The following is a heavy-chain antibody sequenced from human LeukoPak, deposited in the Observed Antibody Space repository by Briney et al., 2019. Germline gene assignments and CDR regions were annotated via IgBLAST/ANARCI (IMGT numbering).Heavy chain of an antibody. D-gene: IGHD1-26*01. CDR1: GFTFSDYG. CDR3: AKDRGSYSTTPDS. Sequence: GRSLRLSCAASGFTFSDYGIHWVRQAPGKGLEWVAVIWYDGTNKYYGDSVKGRFTISRDNSTNTLYLQMNSLRAEDTAVYYCAKDRGSYSTTPDSWGQGTLVTVSS. CDR2: IWYDGTNK. V-gene: IGHV3-33*06. J-gene: IGHJ5*01.